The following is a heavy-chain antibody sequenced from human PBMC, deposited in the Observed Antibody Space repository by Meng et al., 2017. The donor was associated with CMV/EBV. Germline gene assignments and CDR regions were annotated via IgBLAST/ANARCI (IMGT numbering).Heavy chain of an antibody. D-gene: IGHD4-11*01. V-gene: IGHV4-39*02. Sequence: SETLSLTCTVSGGSISSSSYYWGWIRQPPGKGLEWIGSIYYSGSTYYNPSLKSRVTISVDTSKNQFSLKLSSVTAADTAVYYCARDGADDDYSNSNYYYYYGMDVWGQGTTVTVSS. J-gene: IGHJ6*02. CDR2: IYYSGST. CDR1: GGSISSSSYY. CDR3: ARDGADDDYSNSNYYYYYGMDV.